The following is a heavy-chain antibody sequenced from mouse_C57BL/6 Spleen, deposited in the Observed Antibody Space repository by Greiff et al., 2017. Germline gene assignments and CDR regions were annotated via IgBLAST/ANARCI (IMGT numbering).Heavy chain of an antibody. V-gene: IGHV1-74*01. CDR2: IHPSDSDT. CDR3: ASGDDGYYPFAY. CDR1: GYTFTSYW. J-gene: IGHJ3*01. D-gene: IGHD2-3*01. Sequence: QVQLKQPGAELVKPGASVKVSCKASGYTFTSYWMHWVKQRPGQGLEWIGRIHPSDSDTNYNQKFKGKATLTVDKSSSTAYMQLSSLTSEDSAVYYCASGDDGYYPFAYWGQGTLVTVSA.